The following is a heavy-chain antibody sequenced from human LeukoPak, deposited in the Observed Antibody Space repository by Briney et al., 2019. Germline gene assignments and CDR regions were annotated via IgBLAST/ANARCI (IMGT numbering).Heavy chain of an antibody. CDR2: ISGSGGST. D-gene: IGHD2-2*01. Sequence: GGPLRLPLPPSGFTFTGKPRTGVRRPPGRGRDGASAISGSGGSTYYADSVKGRFTISRDNSKNTLYLQMNSLRAEDTAVYYCAKEGRVVPAAQGGYWGQGTLVTVSS. V-gene: IGHV3-23*01. CDR1: GFTFTGKP. CDR3: AKEGRVVPAAQGGY. J-gene: IGHJ4*02.